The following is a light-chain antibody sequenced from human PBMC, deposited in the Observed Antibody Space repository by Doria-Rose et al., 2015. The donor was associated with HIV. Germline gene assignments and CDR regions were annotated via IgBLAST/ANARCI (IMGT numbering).Light chain of an antibody. CDR3: QQYSTSPET. CDR1: QTVYSTY. Sequence: EIVLTQSPGTLSLSPGEGVTLSCRASQTVYSTYLAWYQHKPGQAPRLLIYDATRRATGIPDRFSGSGSGRDFTLTISRLELEDFAVYYCQQYSTSPETFGQGTRVQF. J-gene: IGKJ1*01. CDR2: DAT. V-gene: IGKV3-20*01.